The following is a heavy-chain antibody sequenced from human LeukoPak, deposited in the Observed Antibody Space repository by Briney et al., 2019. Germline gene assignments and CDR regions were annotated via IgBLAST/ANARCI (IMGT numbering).Heavy chain of an antibody. CDR2: ISSGSSTI. D-gene: IGHD1-26*01. J-gene: IGHJ4*02. CDR1: GFTFSIYS. V-gene: IGHV3-48*01. Sequence: GGSLRLSCAASGFTFSIYSRNWVRQAPGKGLEWVSFISSGSSTIYYADSVKGRFTISRDNAKNSLYLQMDSLRAEDTAVYYCARSQSGSYSNLDYWGQGTLVTVSS. CDR3: ARSQSGSYSNLDY.